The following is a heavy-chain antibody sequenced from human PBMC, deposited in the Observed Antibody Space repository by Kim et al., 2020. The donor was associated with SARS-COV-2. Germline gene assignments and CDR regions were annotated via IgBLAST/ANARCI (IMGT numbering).Heavy chain of an antibody. CDR2: ISAYNGNT. CDR1: GYTFTSYG. J-gene: IGHJ6*02. CDR3: ARDNSMVRGYYYYYGMDV. D-gene: IGHD3-10*01. Sequence: ASVKVSCKASGYTFTSYGISWVRQAPGQGLEWMGWISAYNGNTNYAQKLQGRVTMTTDTSTSTAYMELRSLRSDDTAVYYCARDNSMVRGYYYYYGMDVWGQGTTVTVSS. V-gene: IGHV1-18*01.